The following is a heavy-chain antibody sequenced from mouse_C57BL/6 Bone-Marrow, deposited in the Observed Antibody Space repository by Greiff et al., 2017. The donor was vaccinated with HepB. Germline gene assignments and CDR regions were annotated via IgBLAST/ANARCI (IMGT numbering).Heavy chain of an antibody. CDR1: GFTFSSYG. CDR2: ISSGGSYT. D-gene: IGHD1-1*01. V-gene: IGHV5-6*01. Sequence: VQLKESGGDLVKPGGSLKLSCAASGFTFSSYGMSWVRQTPDKRLEWVATISSGGSYTYYPDSVKGRFTISRDNAKNTLYLQMSSLKSEDTAMYYCARGGSSYGYWGQGTTLTVSS. CDR3: ARGGSSYGY. J-gene: IGHJ2*01.